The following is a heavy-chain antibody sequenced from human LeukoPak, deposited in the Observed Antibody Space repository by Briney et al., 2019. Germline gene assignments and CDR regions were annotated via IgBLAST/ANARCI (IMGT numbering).Heavy chain of an antibody. J-gene: IGHJ4*02. V-gene: IGHV1-2*02. CDR2: INPNSGGT. CDR3: ARGPLYSSGWLSY. D-gene: IGHD6-19*01. CDR1: GYTFIGYY. Sequence: ASVKVSCKASGYTFIGYYIHWARQAPGQGLEWMGWINPNSGGTNYAQKFQGRVTMTRDTSISTAYMELSRLRSDDTAVYYCARGPLYSSGWLSYWGQGTLVTVSS.